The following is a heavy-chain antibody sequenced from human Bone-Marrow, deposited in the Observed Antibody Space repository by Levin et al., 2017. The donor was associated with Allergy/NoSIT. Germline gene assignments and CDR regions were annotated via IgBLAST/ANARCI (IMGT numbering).Heavy chain of an antibody. Sequence: GASVKVSCKASGGTFRDHAISWVRQVPGQGLEWMGGIIPMYGAANYGPRFNGRVAITADESTTTVYMELSSLTSEDTAVYYCARGINDDWSNYQPHLSNFDFWGQGTLVTV. CDR3: ARGINDDWSNYQPHLSNFDF. CDR1: GGTFRDHA. J-gene: IGHJ4*02. D-gene: IGHD3-3*01. V-gene: IGHV1-69*13. CDR2: IIPMYGAA.